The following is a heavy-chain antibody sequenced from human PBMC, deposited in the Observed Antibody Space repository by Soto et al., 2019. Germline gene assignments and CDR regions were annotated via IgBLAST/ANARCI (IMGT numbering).Heavy chain of an antibody. D-gene: IGHD3-3*01. CDR1: GYTFTSYD. CDR2: MNPNSGNT. J-gene: IGHJ6*03. CDR3: ARVRYDFWSGYYYSSDYYYYYMDV. V-gene: IGHV1-8*01. Sequence: ASVKVSCKASGYTFTSYDINWVRQATGQGLEWMGWMNPNSGNTGYAQKFQRRVTMTRNTSISTAYMELSSLRSEDTAVYYCARVRYDFWSGYYYSSDYYYYYMDVWGKGTTVTVSS.